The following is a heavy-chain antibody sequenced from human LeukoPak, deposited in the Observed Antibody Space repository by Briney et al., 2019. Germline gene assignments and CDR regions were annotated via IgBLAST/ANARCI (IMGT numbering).Heavy chain of an antibody. V-gene: IGHV4-59*01. CDR2: IYYSGST. J-gene: IGHJ4*02. Sequence: SETLSLTCTVSGGSISSYYWSWIRQPPGKGLEWIGYIYYSGSTNYNPSLKSRVTISVDTSKNQFSLKLSSVTAADTAVYYCTAEDDYGDSPHYWGQGTLVTVSS. CDR3: TAEDDYGDSPHY. D-gene: IGHD4-17*01. CDR1: GGSISSYY.